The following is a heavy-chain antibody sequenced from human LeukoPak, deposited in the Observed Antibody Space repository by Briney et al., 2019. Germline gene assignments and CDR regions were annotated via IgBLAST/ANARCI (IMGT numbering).Heavy chain of an antibody. CDR2: IIPILGTA. J-gene: IGHJ4*02. D-gene: IGHD6-13*01. CDR3: SRERAAAGGGDY. CDR1: GGTFNIHA. Sequence: SVKVSCKTSGGTFNIHAINWVRQAPGQGLEWMGVIIPILGTANYAQKFVGRVTITADESTSTAYMEMNSLTSEDTAVYYCSRERAAAGGGDYWGQGTLVTVSS. V-gene: IGHV1-69*01.